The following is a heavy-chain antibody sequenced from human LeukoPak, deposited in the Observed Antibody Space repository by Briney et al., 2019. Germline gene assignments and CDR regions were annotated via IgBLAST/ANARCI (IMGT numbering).Heavy chain of an antibody. CDR3: ARSYGGNSDWFDP. V-gene: IGHV1-69*01. CDR2: IIPIFGTA. D-gene: IGHD4-23*01. J-gene: IGHJ5*02. Sequence: SVKVSCKAFGGTFSSYAISWVRQAPGQGLEWMGGIIPIFGTANYAQKFQGRVTITADESTSTAYMELSSLRSEDTAVYYCARSYGGNSDWFDPWGQGTLVTVSS. CDR1: GGTFSSYA.